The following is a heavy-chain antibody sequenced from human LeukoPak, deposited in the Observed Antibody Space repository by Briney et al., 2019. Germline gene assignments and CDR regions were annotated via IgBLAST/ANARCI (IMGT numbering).Heavy chain of an antibody. CDR1: GYTFTSYA. J-gene: IGHJ4*02. CDR2: ISAYNGNT. V-gene: IGHV1-18*01. D-gene: IGHD3-22*01. CDR3: ARDIPYTQDYYDSSGYYYPFDY. Sequence: GASVKVSCKASGYTFTSYAMHWVRQAPGQRLEWMGWISAYNGNTNYAQKLQGRVTMTTDTSTSTAYMELRSLRSDDTAVYYCARDIPYTQDYYDSSGYYYPFDYWGQGTLVTVSS.